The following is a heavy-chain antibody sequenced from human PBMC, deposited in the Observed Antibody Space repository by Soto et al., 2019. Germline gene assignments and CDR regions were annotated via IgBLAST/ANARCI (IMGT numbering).Heavy chain of an antibody. CDR3: AHSKRRPSCSGGNCYSFGY. CDR1: GFSLSTNGVG. D-gene: IGHD2-15*01. CDR2: LFWDNTE. Sequence: QITLKESGPTLVNPTQTLTLTCTFSGFSLSTNGVGVGWIRQPPGKALEWLALLFWDNTERYSPSLKSRLTIIKGTPNNQVVLTMTNMDRVDTATYYCAHSKRRPSCSGGNCYSFGYWGQGTLITVSS. V-gene: IGHV2-5*02. J-gene: IGHJ4*02.